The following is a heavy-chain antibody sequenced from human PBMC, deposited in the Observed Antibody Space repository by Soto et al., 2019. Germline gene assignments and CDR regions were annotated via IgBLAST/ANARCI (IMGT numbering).Heavy chain of an antibody. V-gene: IGHV1-69*08. D-gene: IGHD3-10*01. CDR3: ARDRYAYGSGSAIDY. Sequence: QVQLVQSGAEVKKPGSSVKVSCKASGGTFSSYTVSWVRQAPGQGLEWMGRIVPILGVPNYAQRFQGRVTITADKGTSQAYMELSSLRSEDTAVYSCARDRYAYGSGSAIDYCGKGTLVTVSS. CDR1: GGTFSSYT. J-gene: IGHJ4*02. CDR2: IVPILGVP.